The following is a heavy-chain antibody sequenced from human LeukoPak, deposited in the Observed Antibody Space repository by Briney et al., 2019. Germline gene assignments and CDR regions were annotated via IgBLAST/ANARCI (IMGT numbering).Heavy chain of an antibody. V-gene: IGHV4-39*01. Sequence: SETLSLTCIVSGGSISSSSYYWGWIRQPPGKGLEWIGSIYYSGSTYYNPSLKSRVTISVDTSKNQFSLKLSSVTAADTAVYYCARSPSWYGYYYYYMDVWGKGTTVTISS. CDR3: ARSPSWYGYYYYYMDV. J-gene: IGHJ6*03. D-gene: IGHD6-13*01. CDR1: GGSISSSSYY. CDR2: IYYSGST.